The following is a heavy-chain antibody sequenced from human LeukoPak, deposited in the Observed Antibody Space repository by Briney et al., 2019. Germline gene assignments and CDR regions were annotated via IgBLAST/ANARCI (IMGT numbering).Heavy chain of an antibody. D-gene: IGHD3-16*02. CDR3: AREGMITFGGVIAPTGTDY. V-gene: IGHV1-18*01. Sequence: GSVKVSCKASGYTFTSYGISWVRQAPGQGLEWMGWISAYNGNTNYAQKLQGRVTMTTGTSTSTAYMELRSLRSDDTAVYYCAREGMITFGGVIAPTGTDYWGQGTLVTVSS. J-gene: IGHJ4*02. CDR1: GYTFTSYG. CDR2: ISAYNGNT.